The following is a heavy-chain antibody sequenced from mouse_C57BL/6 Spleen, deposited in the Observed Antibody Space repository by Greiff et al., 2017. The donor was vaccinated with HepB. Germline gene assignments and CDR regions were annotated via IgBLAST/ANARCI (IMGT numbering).Heavy chain of an antibody. D-gene: IGHD1-1*01. CDR1: GYSITSGYY. CDR2: ISYDGSN. J-gene: IGHJ3*01. V-gene: IGHV3-6*01. CDR3: ARDHDYGSSPWFAY. Sequence: DVQLVESGPGLVKPSQSLSLTCSVTGYSITSGYYWNWIRQFPGNKLEWMGYISYDGSNNYNPSLKNRISITRDTSKNQFFLKLNSVTTEDTATYYCARDHDYGSSPWFAYWGQGTLVTVSA.